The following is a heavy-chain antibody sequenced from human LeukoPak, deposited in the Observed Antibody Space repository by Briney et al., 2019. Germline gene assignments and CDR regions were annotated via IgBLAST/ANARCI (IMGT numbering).Heavy chain of an antibody. Sequence: SETLSLTCAVYGGSFSGYYWSWIRQPPGKGLEWIGEINHSGSTKYNPSLKSRVTISVDTSKNQFSLKLSSVTAADTAVYYCARGQEDWNWFGPWGQGTLVTVSS. CDR2: INHSGST. J-gene: IGHJ5*02. V-gene: IGHV4-34*01. CDR3: ARGQEDWNWFGP. CDR1: GGSFSGYY. D-gene: IGHD3-9*01.